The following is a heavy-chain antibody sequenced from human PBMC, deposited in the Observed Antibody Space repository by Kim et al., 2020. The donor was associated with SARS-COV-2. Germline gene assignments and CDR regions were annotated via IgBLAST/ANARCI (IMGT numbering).Heavy chain of an antibody. V-gene: IGHV1-2*06. CDR1: GYTFTGYY. CDR3: ARDVTKLWFGELPTSYYGMDV. Sequence: ASVKVSCKASGYTFTGYYMHWVRQAPGQGLEWMGRINPNSGGTNYAQKFQGRVTMTRDTSISTAYMELSRLRSDDTAVYYCARDVTKLWFGELPTSYYGMDVWGQGTTVTVSS. CDR2: INPNSGGT. D-gene: IGHD3-10*01. J-gene: IGHJ6*02.